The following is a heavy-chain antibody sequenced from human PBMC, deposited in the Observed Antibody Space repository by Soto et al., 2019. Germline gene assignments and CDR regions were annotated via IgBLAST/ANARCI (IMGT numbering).Heavy chain of an antibody. V-gene: IGHV4-59*08. J-gene: IGHJ6*02. CDR1: GGSISSYY. CDR3: ARHKIVRSYYYYYGMDV. D-gene: IGHD6-6*01. CDR2: IYYSGST. Sequence: QVQLQESGPGLVKPSETLSLTCTVSGGSISSYYWSWIRQPPGKGLEWIGYIYYSGSTNYNPSLKSRVTISVXXSXNXXSLKLSSVTAADTAVYYCARHKIVRSYYYYYGMDVWGQGTTVTVSS.